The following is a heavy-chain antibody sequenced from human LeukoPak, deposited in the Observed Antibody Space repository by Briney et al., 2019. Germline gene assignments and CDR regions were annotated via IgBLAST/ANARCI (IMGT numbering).Heavy chain of an antibody. V-gene: IGHV4-59*01. D-gene: IGHD3-22*01. CDR1: GGSIGSYY. CDR3: ARDRSGMEFDY. J-gene: IGHJ4*02. CDR2: IYYSGST. Sequence: SETLSLTCTVSGGSIGSYYWSWIRQPPGKGLEWIGHIYYSGSTNYNPSLKSRVTISVDTSKNQFSLKLSSVTAADTAVYYCARDRSGMEFDYWGQGTLVTVSS.